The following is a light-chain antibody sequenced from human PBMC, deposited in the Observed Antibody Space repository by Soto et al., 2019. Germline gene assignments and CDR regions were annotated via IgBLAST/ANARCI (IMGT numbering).Light chain of an antibody. V-gene: IGLV2-14*01. CDR2: EVS. CDR1: SSEVGGYNY. CDR3: SSYTSSTTVV. Sequence: QSVLTQPASVSGSPGQSITISCTGTSSEVGGYNYVSWYQQHPGKAPKLMIYEVSNRPSGISNRFSGSKSGNTASLTISGLQAEDEADYYCSSYTSSTTVVFGGRTKLTVL. J-gene: IGLJ3*02.